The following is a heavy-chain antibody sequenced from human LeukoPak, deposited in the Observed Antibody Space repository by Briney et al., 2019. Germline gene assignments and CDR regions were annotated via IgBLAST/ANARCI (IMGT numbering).Heavy chain of an antibody. CDR3: AKDYYGSGSYYNWFDP. J-gene: IGHJ5*02. D-gene: IGHD3-10*01. V-gene: IGHV3-11*01. CDR1: GFTFSDYY. CDR2: ISMRGKIT. Sequence: GGSLRLSCAASGFTFSDYYMSWIRQAPGKGLEWVSHISMRGKITYYADSVKGRFTISRDNSENTLYLQMNSLRAEDTAVYYCAKDYYGSGSYYNWFDPWGQGTLVTVS.